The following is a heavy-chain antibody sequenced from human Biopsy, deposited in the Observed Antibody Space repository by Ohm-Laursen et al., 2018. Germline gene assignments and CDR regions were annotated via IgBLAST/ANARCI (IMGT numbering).Heavy chain of an antibody. Sequence: SVKVSCKASGYAFHTYYMHWVRQAPGQGLEWLGYINPSGRYTRNAQSFQGRVTMTRGTSTSTVYMELSGLTSDDTAVYYCARPRGTATAIADGLDYWGQGTLVTVSS. V-gene: IGHV1-46*02. D-gene: IGHD2-21*02. CDR2: INPSGRYT. CDR3: ARPRGTATAIADGLDY. J-gene: IGHJ4*02. CDR1: GYAFHTYY.